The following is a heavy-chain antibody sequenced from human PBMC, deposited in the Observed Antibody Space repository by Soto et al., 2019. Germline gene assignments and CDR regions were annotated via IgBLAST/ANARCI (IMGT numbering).Heavy chain of an antibody. CDR2: IIPIFGSA. V-gene: IGHV1-69*01. CDR1: GGTFRTYV. CDR3: ATTRDYFLDY. Sequence: QVQLVQSGAEVKKPGSSVKVSCKASGGTFRTYVITWVRQAPGQGLEWMGGIIPIFGSAKYAQKFQDRVTLTADESTSTAYMELSSLRSEDTAVYYCATTRDYFLDYWGQGTLVTVSS. J-gene: IGHJ4*02. D-gene: IGHD4-17*01.